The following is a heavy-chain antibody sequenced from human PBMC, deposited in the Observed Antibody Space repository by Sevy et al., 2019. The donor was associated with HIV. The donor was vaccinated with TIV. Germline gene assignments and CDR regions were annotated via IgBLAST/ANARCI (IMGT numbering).Heavy chain of an antibody. Sequence: SETLSLTCTVSGDSISSGANYWGWIRQHPVKGLEWIGYIHYSGSTYDNPSLKSRITMSVDTSKNQFSLKLRSVTAADTVVYYCARGRSAVATYYTWSTVAGYYFDYWGQGTLVTVSS. J-gene: IGHJ4*02. CDR1: GDSISSGANY. CDR2: IHYSGST. D-gene: IGHD6-19*01. V-gene: IGHV4-31*03. CDR3: ARGRSAVATYYTWSTVAGYYFDY.